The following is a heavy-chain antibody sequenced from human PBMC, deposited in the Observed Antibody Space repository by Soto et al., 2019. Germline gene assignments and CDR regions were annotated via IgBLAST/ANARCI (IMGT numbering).Heavy chain of an antibody. D-gene: IGHD1-1*01. CDR1: GFTFSSYG. V-gene: IGHV3-33*01. CDR3: ATQRNWKFDY. CDR2: IWYDGSNK. J-gene: IGHJ4*02. Sequence: QVQLVESGGGVVQPGRSLRLSCAASGFTFSSYGMHWVRQAPGKGLEWVAVIWYDGSNKYYADSVKGRFTISRDNSKNTLYLQMNSLRAEDTAGYYCATQRNWKFDYWGQGTLVTVSS.